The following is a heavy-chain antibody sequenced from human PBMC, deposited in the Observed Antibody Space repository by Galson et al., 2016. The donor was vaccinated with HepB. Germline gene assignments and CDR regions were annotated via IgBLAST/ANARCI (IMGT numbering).Heavy chain of an antibody. D-gene: IGHD1-20*01. Sequence: SVKVSCKASGGTFSSHAFNWVRQAPGQGLEWMGGIIPLFGTVNYAPKSQGRVTITADESTTTVFMELSSLRSDDTAVYYGAIISGSYFDHWGQGTLVTVSS. V-gene: IGHV1-69*13. CDR3: AIISGSYFDH. CDR2: IIPLFGTV. CDR1: GGTFSSHA. J-gene: IGHJ4*02.